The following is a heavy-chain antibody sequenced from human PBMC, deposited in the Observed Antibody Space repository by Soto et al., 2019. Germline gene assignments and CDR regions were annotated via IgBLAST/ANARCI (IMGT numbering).Heavy chain of an antibody. Sequence: QVQVVESGGDAVQPGRSLRLSCAASGFTFSNYGMHWVRQAPGEGLEWVAVISNDGSKQYYGDSVKGRFTISRDNSKSTVYLQMNSLRAEDTAVYFCAKSTLYCTNGVCFVLDYWGQGTLVTVSS. D-gene: IGHD2-8*01. J-gene: IGHJ4*02. CDR2: ISNDGSKQ. CDR1: GFTFSNYG. CDR3: AKSTLYCTNGVCFVLDY. V-gene: IGHV3-30*18.